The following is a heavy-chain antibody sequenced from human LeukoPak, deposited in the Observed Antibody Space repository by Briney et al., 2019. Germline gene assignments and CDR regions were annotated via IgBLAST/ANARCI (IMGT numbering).Heavy chain of an antibody. CDR3: ARGGRGSAAVVAPRSFDI. Sequence: GGSLRLSCAASGFTFSSYAMSWVRQAPGKGLEWVSAISGSGGSTYYAGSVKGRFIISRDISKNTLYLQMNSLRAEDSALYYCARGGRGSAAVVAPRSFDIWGQGTMVTVSS. CDR2: ISGSGGST. CDR1: GFTFSSYA. J-gene: IGHJ3*02. V-gene: IGHV3-23*01. D-gene: IGHD3-22*01.